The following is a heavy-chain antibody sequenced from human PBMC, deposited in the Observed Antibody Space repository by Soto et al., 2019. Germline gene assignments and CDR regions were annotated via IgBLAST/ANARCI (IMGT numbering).Heavy chain of an antibody. CDR1: GYTFTTYP. CDR3: ARGPNYYDSSGPNWFDP. CDR2: INTGNDNT. J-gene: IGHJ5*02. Sequence: ASLKVSCKAAGYTFTTYPMDWVRQAPGQRLEWMGWINTGNDNTKYSQKFQGRVTITRDTSASTAYMELSSLRSEDTAVYYCARGPNYYDSSGPNWFDPWGQGTLVTVSS. D-gene: IGHD3-22*01. V-gene: IGHV1-3*04.